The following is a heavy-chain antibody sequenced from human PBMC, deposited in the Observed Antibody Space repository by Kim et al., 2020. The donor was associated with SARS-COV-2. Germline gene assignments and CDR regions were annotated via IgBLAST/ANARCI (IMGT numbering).Heavy chain of an antibody. J-gene: IGHJ5*02. CDR1: GCTFSSYA. V-gene: IGHV1-69*04. D-gene: IGHD2-2*01. CDR2: IIPILGIA. CDR3: ASLEGDCSSTSCYFDWFDP. Sequence: SVKVSCKASGCTFSSYAISWVRQAPGQGLEWMGRIIPILGIANYAQKFQGRVTITTDTSTSTAYMELSSLRSEDTAVYYCASLEGDCSSTSCYFDWFDP.